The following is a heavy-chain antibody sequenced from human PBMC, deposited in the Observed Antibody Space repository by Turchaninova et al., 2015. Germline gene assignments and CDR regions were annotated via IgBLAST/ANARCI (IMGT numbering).Heavy chain of an antibody. CDR3: ARRGGSSDYFDY. Sequence: EVQXXXSGXXVKKPGEPXQXPXMGSGYSFTNYWIGGVRQMPGKCLEWMGIIYPGDSDTRDSLSFQGQVTIAADKTTSTAYRQWSSLKASDTAMYYCARRGGSSDYFDYWGQGTLVTVSS. V-gene: IGHV5-51*01. CDR1: GYSFTNYW. J-gene: IGHJ4*02. CDR2: IYPGDSDT. D-gene: IGHD1-26*01.